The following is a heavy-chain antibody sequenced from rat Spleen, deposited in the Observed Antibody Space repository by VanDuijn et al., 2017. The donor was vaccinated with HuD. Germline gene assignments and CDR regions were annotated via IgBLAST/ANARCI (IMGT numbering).Heavy chain of an antibody. Sequence: EVQLVESGGGLVLPGRSLKLSCAASGFTFSDYNMAWVRQAPKKGLEWVATIIYDGTRTHYRDSVKGRFTISRDNAKSTLYLQMDSLRSEDTATYYCARAEVYYGLFDWFAYWGQGTLVTVSS. V-gene: IGHV5S10*01. J-gene: IGHJ3*01. CDR3: ARAEVYYGLFDWFAY. CDR2: IIYDGTRT. D-gene: IGHD1-6*01. CDR1: GFTFSDYN.